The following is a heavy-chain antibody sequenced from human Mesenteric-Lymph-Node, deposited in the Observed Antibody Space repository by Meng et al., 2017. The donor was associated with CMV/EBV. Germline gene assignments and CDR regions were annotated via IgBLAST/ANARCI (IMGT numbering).Heavy chain of an antibody. D-gene: IGHD5-24*01. CDR3: ARDRDSEEYFDY. CDR2: IGTGGGAT. Sequence: ASVKVSCKASAYSFYSYDINWVRQAPGQGLEWMGLIGTGGGATYYAQKFRGRVTLTREMSTSTVYLELRSLRSEDTAVYFCARDRDSEEYFDYWGQGTLVTVSS. CDR1: AYSFYSYD. J-gene: IGHJ4*02. V-gene: IGHV1-46*02.